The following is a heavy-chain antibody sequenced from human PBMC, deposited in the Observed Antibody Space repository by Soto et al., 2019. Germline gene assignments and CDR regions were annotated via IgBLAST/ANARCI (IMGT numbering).Heavy chain of an antibody. CDR2: ISSNGGST. D-gene: IGHD2-15*01. J-gene: IGHJ6*02. CDR1: GFTFSSYA. CDR3: AGGGTPVYYYYGMDV. Sequence: GSLRLSCSASGFTFSSYAMHWVRQAPGKGLEYVSAISSNGGSTYYADSVKGRFTISRDNSKNTLYLQMSSLRAEDTAVYYCAGGGTPVYYYYGMDVWGQGTTVTVSS. V-gene: IGHV3-64D*08.